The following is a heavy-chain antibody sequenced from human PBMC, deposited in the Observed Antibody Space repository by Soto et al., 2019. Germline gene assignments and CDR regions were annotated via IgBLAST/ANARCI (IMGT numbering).Heavy chain of an antibody. V-gene: IGHV1-18*01. Sequence: GASVKVSCKASGYTFTSYGISWVRQAPGQGLEWMGWISAYNGNTNYAQKLQGRVTMTTDTSTSTAYMELRSLRSDDTAVYYCARVPLITIFGVVRKNWFDPWGQGTLVTVSS. CDR1: GYTFTSYG. CDR2: ISAYNGNT. D-gene: IGHD3-3*01. J-gene: IGHJ5*02. CDR3: ARVPLITIFGVVRKNWFDP.